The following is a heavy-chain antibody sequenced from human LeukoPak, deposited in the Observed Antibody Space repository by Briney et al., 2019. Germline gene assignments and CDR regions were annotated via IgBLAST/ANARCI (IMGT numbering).Heavy chain of an antibody. J-gene: IGHJ4*02. CDR1: GFTFSSYA. Sequence: PGGSLRLSCAASGFTFSSYAMSWVRQAPGKGLEWVSAISGTGGSTYYADSVKGRFTISSDSSKNTLYLQMSSLRAEDTALYYCAKDMNSYGSGSSYNPWGPFDSWGQGTLVTVSS. D-gene: IGHD3-10*01. V-gene: IGHV3-23*01. CDR2: ISGTGGST. CDR3: AKDMNSYGSGSSYNPWGPFDS.